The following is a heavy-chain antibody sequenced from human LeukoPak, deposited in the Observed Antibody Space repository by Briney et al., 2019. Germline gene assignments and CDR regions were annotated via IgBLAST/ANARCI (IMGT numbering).Heavy chain of an antibody. J-gene: IGHJ4*02. Sequence: GGSLRLSCAASGFTFSNAWMNWVRQAPGKGLEWVGRIRSKTDGGTTDYAAPVKGRSTISRDDSKNTLYLQMNSLYTEDTAVYYCTTDYDVLTGYYRLDYWGQGTLVTVSS. CDR2: IRSKTDGGTT. V-gene: IGHV3-15*01. D-gene: IGHD3-9*01. CDR1: GFTFSNAW. CDR3: TTDYDVLTGYYRLDY.